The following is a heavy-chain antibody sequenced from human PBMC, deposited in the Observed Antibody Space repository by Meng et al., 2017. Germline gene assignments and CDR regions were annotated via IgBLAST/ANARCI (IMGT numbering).Heavy chain of an antibody. CDR2: INHSGST. CDR1: GGSFMGYY. V-gene: IGHV4-34*01. D-gene: IGHD3-10*01. J-gene: IGHJ5*02. Sequence: VQPHRWGDGLVNPSKTRSLPWDVYGGSFMGYYWSWIRQPPGKGLEWIGEINHSGSTNYNPSLKSRVTISVDTSKNQFSLKLSSVTAADTAVYYCARKLTMVRGIYNWFDPWGQGTLVTVSS. CDR3: ARKLTMVRGIYNWFDP.